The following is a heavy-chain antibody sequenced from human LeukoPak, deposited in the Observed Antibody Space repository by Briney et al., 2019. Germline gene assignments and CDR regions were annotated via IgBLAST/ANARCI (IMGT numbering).Heavy chain of an antibody. CDR3: ASSTYSGSHWDAFNI. CDR1: GFTFRSYG. Sequence: SGGSLRLSCAASGFTFRSYGMSWVRQAPGKGLEWVSTISGSGGSTYYADSVKGRFTISRDNSKNTLYLQMNSLRAEDAAVYYCASSTYSGSHWDAFNIWGQGTMVTVSS. V-gene: IGHV3-23*01. CDR2: ISGSGGST. J-gene: IGHJ3*02. D-gene: IGHD1-26*01.